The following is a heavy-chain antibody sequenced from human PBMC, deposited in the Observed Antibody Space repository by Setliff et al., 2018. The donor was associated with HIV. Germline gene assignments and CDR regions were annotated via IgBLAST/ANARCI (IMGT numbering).Heavy chain of an antibody. CDR3: ARHAIVDTAGRGFDY. D-gene: IGHD5-18*01. CDR2: IYYSGST. Sequence: SETLSLTCTVSGGSIRSSSFYWGWIHQPPGKGLEWIGSIYYSGSTYYNSSLKSRVTISVDTSKNQFSLKLSSVTATDTAMYYCARHAIVDTAGRGFDYWGQGTQVTAPQ. J-gene: IGHJ4*02. V-gene: IGHV4-39*01. CDR1: GGSIRSSSFY.